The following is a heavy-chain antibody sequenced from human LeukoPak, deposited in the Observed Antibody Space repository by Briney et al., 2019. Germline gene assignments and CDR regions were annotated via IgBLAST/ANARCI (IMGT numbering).Heavy chain of an antibody. D-gene: IGHD3-9*01. V-gene: IGHV3-33*01. Sequence: GRSLRLSCAASGFTFSSFGMHWVRQAPGKGLEWVAVIWYDGNNKYYADSVKGRFTISRDNSKNTLYLQMNCLRAEDTAVYYCARAFTSAGYYYVEYWGQGTLVTVSS. CDR1: GFTFSSFG. CDR3: ARAFTSAGYYYVEY. J-gene: IGHJ4*02. CDR2: IWYDGNNK.